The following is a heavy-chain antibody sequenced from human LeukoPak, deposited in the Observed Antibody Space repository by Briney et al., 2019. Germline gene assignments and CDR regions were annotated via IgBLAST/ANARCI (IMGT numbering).Heavy chain of an antibody. CDR2: IYYSGST. CDR1: GGSISSSSYY. CDR3: ARHRGYYDSPNWFDP. V-gene: IGHV4-39*01. J-gene: IGHJ5*02. D-gene: IGHD3-22*01. Sequence: SKTLSLTCTVSGGSISSSSYYWGWIRQPPGKGLEWIGSIYYSGSTYYNPSLKSRVTISVDTSKNQFSLKLSSVTAADTAVYYCARHRGYYDSPNWFDPWGQGTLVTVSS.